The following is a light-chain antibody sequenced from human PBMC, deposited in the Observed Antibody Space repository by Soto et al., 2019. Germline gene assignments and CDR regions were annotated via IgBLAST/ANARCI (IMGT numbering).Light chain of an antibody. J-gene: IGKJ2*01. Sequence: DIQMTQSPSSLSASLGDRVTITCRASQNIGKYLIWYQQKPGKAPNVLIYGASNLQSGVSSRFSGGGFGTDFTLTINSLRSEDFATYYCQQSYNLPLTFGQGTTLETK. CDR3: QQSYNLPLT. CDR2: GAS. CDR1: QNIGKY. V-gene: IGKV1-39*01.